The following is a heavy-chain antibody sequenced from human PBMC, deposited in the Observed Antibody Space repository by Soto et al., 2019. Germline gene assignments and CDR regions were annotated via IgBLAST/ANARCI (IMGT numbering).Heavy chain of an antibody. CDR1: GGSISSYF. Sequence: QVQLQESGPGLVKPSETLSLTCTVSGGSISSYFWSWIRQPPGKGLEWIGYIYSSGSTNYNSSLKSRVTISVDTSKNQFSLKLSSVTAADTAVYYCARLDYGDGDYWGQGILVTVSS. CDR3: ARLDYGDGDY. V-gene: IGHV4-59*01. CDR2: IYSSGST. D-gene: IGHD4-17*01. J-gene: IGHJ4*02.